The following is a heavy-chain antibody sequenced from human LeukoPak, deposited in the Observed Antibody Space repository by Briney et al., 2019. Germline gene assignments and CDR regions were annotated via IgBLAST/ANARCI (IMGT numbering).Heavy chain of an antibody. J-gene: IGHJ4*02. V-gene: IGHV4-59*08. CDR2: IYYSGST. Sequence: SETLSLTCTVSSGSISSYYWSWIRQPPGKGLEWIGYIYYSGSTNYNPSLKSRVTISVDTSKNQFSLSLSSVTAADTAVYYCARHFRDRGPAQPDFDYWGQGTLVTVSS. CDR1: SGSISSYY. CDR3: ARHFRDRGPAQPDFDY. D-gene: IGHD2-2*01.